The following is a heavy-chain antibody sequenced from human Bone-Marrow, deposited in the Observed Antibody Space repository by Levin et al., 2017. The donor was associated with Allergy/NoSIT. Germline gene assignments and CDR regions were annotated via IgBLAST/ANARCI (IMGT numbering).Heavy chain of an antibody. CDR3: ARARGMTVVTFDI. CDR1: GGSISRADYY. Sequence: SQTLSLTCTVSGGSISRADYYWSWIRQPPGKGLEWIVYIYYRGDTFYNPSLKSRISLSIETSQNHFSLNLNSVTAAATAVYYCARARGMTVVTFDIWGQGTMVTVSS. CDR2: IYYRGDT. D-gene: IGHD2-15*01. J-gene: IGHJ3*02. V-gene: IGHV4-30-4*01.